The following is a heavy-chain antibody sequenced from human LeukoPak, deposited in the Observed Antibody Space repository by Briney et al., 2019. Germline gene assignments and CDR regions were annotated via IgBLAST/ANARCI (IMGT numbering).Heavy chain of an antibody. CDR1: GFTFSRYW. D-gene: IGHD6-13*01. V-gene: IGHV3-7*04. CDR3: AREIPQQLVAMDV. CDR2: IKEDGTGK. Sequence: GGSLRLSCAASGFTFSRYWVSWVRQAPGKGLEWLANIKEDGTGKNHVDSVKGRFTISRDNAKNSLYLQMNGLRGEDTAVYYCAREIPQQLVAMDVWGQGTTVTVSS. J-gene: IGHJ6*02.